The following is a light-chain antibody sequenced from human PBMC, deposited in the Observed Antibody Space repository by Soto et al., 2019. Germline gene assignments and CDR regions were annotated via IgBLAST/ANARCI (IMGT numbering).Light chain of an antibody. CDR2: DAS. J-gene: IGKJ2*01. V-gene: IGKV3-11*01. CDR3: QQRSNWPPKYT. Sequence: EIVLTQSPATLSLSPGERATLSCRASQRVSSYLAWYQQKPGQAPRLLIYDASNRATGIPARFSGSGSGTDFTLTISSLEPEDFAVYYCQQRSNWPPKYTFGQGNKLAIK. CDR1: QRVSSY.